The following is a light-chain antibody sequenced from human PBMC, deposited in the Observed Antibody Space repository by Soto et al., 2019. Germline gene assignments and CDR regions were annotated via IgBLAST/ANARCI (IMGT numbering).Light chain of an antibody. CDR1: QNVNSL. V-gene: IGKV1-5*03. Sequence: DIQMTQSPSTLSASVGDRVTITCRASQNVNSLLAWYQQKPGKAPKLLIYKASSLESGVPSRFSGSGSGTEFTLTINSLQPDDSATYYCQQHNNYPLTFGGGTKVEIK. CDR3: QQHNNYPLT. J-gene: IGKJ4*01. CDR2: KAS.